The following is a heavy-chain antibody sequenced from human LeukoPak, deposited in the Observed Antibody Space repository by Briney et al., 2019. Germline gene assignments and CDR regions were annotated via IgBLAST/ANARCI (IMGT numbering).Heavy chain of an antibody. J-gene: IGHJ6*03. CDR2: ISYSGTT. Sequence: SETLSLTCTVSGGSISSRPYYWGWVRQPPGKGLEWIGTISYSGTTYYSPSLKSRVIISLDTSKNQFSLKQSSVTAADTAIYYCARDFSSSSTVYYYYYMDVWGKGTTVTVSS. V-gene: IGHV4-39*07. CDR3: ARDFSSSSTVYYYYYMDV. CDR1: GGSISSRPYY. D-gene: IGHD6-6*01.